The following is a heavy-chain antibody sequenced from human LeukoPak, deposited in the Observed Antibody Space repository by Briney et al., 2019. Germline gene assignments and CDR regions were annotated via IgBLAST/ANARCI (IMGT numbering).Heavy chain of an antibody. CDR2: ISGSGGST. J-gene: IGHJ4*02. CDR3: AKAFDIVVVPAADY. Sequence: GASVKVSCKASGGTFSSYAMSWVRQAPGKGLEWVSAISGSGGSTYYADSVKGRFTISRDNSKNTLYLQMNSLRAEDTAVYYCAKAFDIVVVPAADYWGQGTLVTVSS. V-gene: IGHV3-23*01. D-gene: IGHD2-2*01. CDR1: GGTFSSYA.